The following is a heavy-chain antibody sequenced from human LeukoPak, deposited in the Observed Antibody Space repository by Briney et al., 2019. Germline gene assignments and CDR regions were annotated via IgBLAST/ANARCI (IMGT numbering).Heavy chain of an antibody. Sequence: EASVKVSCKASGGTFSSYAISWVRQAPGQGLEWMGGIIPIFGTANYAQKFQGRVTITADKSTSTAYMELSSLGSEDTAVYYCARDIASHSSGWLKDAFDIWGQGTMVTVSS. CDR3: ARDIASHSSGWLKDAFDI. J-gene: IGHJ3*02. V-gene: IGHV1-69*06. D-gene: IGHD6-19*01. CDR2: IIPIFGTA. CDR1: GGTFSSYA.